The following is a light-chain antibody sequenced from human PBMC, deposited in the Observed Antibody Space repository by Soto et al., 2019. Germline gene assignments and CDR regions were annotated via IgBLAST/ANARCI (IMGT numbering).Light chain of an antibody. CDR3: KSYAGSNTYV. CDR1: SSDFGGYNF. V-gene: IGLV2-8*01. J-gene: IGLJ1*01. CDR2: EVV. Sequence: QSALTQPASVSGSPGQSITISCTGTSSDFGGYNFVSWYQHHPGKAPRLIIYEVVQRPSGVPDRFSGSKSGNTASLTVSGLQAADEADYFCKSYAGSNTYVFGSGTKVTVL.